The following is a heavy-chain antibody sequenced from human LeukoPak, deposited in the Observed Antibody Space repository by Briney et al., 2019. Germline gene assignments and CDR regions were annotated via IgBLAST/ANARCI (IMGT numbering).Heavy chain of an antibody. J-gene: IGHJ4*02. CDR2: ISSSSTI. CDR3: ASQQWLVPPFDY. CDR1: GFTFSSYS. D-gene: IGHD6-19*01. Sequence: GGSLRLSCAASGFTFSSYSMNWVRQAPGKGLAWVSYISSSSTIYYADSVKGRFTISRDNAKNSLYLQMNSLRAEDTAVYYCASQQWLVPPFDYWGQGTLVTVSS. V-gene: IGHV3-48*01.